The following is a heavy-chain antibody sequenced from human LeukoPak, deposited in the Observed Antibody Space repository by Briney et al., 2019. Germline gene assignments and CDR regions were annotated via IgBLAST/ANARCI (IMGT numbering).Heavy chain of an antibody. CDR3: ARGPYTDY. Sequence: GGSLRLSCAASGFTFSSYAMHWVRQAPGKGLEWVAVISYDGSNKYYADSAKGRFTISRDNAKNSLYLQMNSLRAEDTALYYCARGPYTDYWGQGTLVTVSS. D-gene: IGHD2-2*02. CDR1: GFTFSSYA. CDR2: ISYDGSNK. J-gene: IGHJ4*02. V-gene: IGHV3-30*04.